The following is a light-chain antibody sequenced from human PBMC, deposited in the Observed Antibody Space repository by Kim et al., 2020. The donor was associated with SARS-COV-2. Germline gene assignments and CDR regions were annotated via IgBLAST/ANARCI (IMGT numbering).Light chain of an antibody. CDR2: ADS. CDR3: QLWDSSSDHYV. CDR1: NIGGHS. V-gene: IGLV3-21*02. J-gene: IGLJ6*01. Sequence: APGGTANISCGGENIGGHSVHWYQQKPGQAPVLVILADSDRPSGIPERFSGSNSGNAATLTLSRVEAGDEADYYCQLWDSSSDHYVFGSGTKVTVL.